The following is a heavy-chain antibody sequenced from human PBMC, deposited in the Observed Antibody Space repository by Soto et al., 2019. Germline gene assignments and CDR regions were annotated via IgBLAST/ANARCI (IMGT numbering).Heavy chain of an antibody. CDR1: GFTFSSYA. Sequence: QVQLVESGGGVVQPGRSLRLSCAASGFTFSSYAMHWVRQAPGKGLEWVAVISYDGSNKYYADSVKGRFTISRDNSKNTLYLQMNRLIAEDTAVYYCARDLYYGSGSYYIRDAFDIWGQGTMVTVSS. J-gene: IGHJ3*02. V-gene: IGHV3-30-3*01. D-gene: IGHD3-10*01. CDR3: ARDLYYGSGSYYIRDAFDI. CDR2: ISYDGSNK.